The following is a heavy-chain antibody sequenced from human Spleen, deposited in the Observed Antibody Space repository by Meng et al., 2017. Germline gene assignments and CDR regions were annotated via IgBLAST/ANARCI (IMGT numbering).Heavy chain of an antibody. V-gene: IGHV4-34*01. CDR3: ARGPTTMAHDFDY. D-gene: IGHD4-11*01. CDR2: INHSGST. Sequence: AGGLLKPSETLSLTFVVSGCSFSDYYWSWIRQPPGKGLEWIGEINHSGSTNYNPSLESRATISVDTSQNNLSLKLSSVTAADSAVYYCARGPTTMAHDFDYWGQGTLVTVSS. J-gene: IGHJ4*02. CDR1: GCSFSDYY.